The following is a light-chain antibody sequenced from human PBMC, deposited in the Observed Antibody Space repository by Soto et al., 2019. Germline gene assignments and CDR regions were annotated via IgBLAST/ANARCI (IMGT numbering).Light chain of an antibody. CDR1: SSDVGSYNL. Sequence: QSVLTQPASVSGSPGQSITISCTGTSSDVGSYNLVSWYQHHPGKAPKLMIYEVSKRPSGVSNRFSGSKSGNTASLTISGLQAEDEAHYYCCSYAGSTTLVFGTGPQVTV. J-gene: IGLJ1*01. CDR3: CSYAGSTTLV. CDR2: EVS. V-gene: IGLV2-23*02.